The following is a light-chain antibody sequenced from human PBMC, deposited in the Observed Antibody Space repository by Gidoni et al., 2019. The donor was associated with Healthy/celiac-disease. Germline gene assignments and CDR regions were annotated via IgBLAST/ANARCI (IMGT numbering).Light chain of an antibody. V-gene: IGLV3-1*01. CDR2: QDS. CDR1: KLGDKY. J-gene: IGLJ2*01. CDR3: QAWDSSVV. Sequence: SYELTQPPSVSVSPGQTDSITCSGDKLGDKYACWYQQKPGQSPVLVIYQDSKRPSGIPERFSGSNSGNTATLTISGTQAMDEADYYCQAWDSSVVFGGGTKL.